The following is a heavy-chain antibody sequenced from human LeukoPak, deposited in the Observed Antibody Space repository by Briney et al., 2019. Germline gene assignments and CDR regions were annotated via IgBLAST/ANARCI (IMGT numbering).Heavy chain of an antibody. CDR1: GYXFTSYY. CDR3: ARGKYSSGWYESTGPGTGGAFDP. V-gene: IGHV1-46*01. D-gene: IGHD6-19*01. J-gene: IGHJ5*02. CDR2: INPSGGST. Sequence: PVASVKVSCKASGYXFTSYYIHWVRQAPGQGLEWMGIINPSGGSTSYAQKFQGRVTMTRDTSTSTVYMELSSLRSEDTAVYYCARGKYSSGWYESTGPGTGGAFDPWGQGTLVTVSS.